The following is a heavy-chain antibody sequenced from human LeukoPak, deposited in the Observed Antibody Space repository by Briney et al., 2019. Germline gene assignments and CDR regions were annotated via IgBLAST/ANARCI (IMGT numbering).Heavy chain of an antibody. Sequence: GGSLRLSCAASGFTFSSYSMNRVRQAPGKGLEWVSSISSSSSYIYYADSVKGRFTISRDNAKNSLYLQMNSLRAEDTAVYYCVAYSGSYFDAFDIWGQGTMVTVSS. D-gene: IGHD3-10*01. CDR1: GFTFSSYS. V-gene: IGHV3-21*04. J-gene: IGHJ3*02. CDR2: ISSSSSYI. CDR3: VAYSGSYFDAFDI.